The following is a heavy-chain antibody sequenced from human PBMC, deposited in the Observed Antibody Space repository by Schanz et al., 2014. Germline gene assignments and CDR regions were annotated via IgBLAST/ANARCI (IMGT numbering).Heavy chain of an antibody. J-gene: IGHJ4*02. Sequence: QVQLVESGGGVVQFGRSLRLSCAASGFTFSSYGMHWVRQAPGKGLEWVAVIWYDENNKYYADSVKGRFTMSRDNSKNTLYQQMISLRAAEAAANYCGRANRRRKINVDYWGRGTLVTVSS. CDR2: IWYDENNK. CDR3: GRANRRRKINVDY. CDR1: GFTFSSYG. V-gene: IGHV3-33*01.